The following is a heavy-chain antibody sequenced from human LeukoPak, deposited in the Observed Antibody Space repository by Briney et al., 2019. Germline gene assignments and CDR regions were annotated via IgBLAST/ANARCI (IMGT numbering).Heavy chain of an antibody. V-gene: IGHV3-43D*03. Sequence: LTGGSLRLSCAASGFTFDDYAMHWVRQAPGKGLGWVSLISWDGGSTYYADSVKGRFTISRDNSKNSLYLQMNSLRAEDTAVYYCAKGAFTVTTFFWGQGTLVTVSS. D-gene: IGHD4-17*01. CDR3: AKGAFTVTTFF. CDR1: GFTFDDYA. CDR2: ISWDGGST. J-gene: IGHJ4*02.